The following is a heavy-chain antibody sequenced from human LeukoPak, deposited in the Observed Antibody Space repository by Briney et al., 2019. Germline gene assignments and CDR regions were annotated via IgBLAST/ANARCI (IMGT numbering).Heavy chain of an antibody. CDR1: GYSISSSNW. J-gene: IGHJ3*02. V-gene: IGHV4-38-2*01. CDR3: ARHDDSSGYWNAFDI. CDR2: VYISGST. D-gene: IGHD3-22*01. Sequence: SDTLSLTCAVSGYSISSSNWWGWIRQPAGKGLEWIGRVYISGSTNHNPSLKSRVTISLDTSKNQFSLKLSSVTAADTAVYYCARHDDSSGYWNAFDIWGQGTMVTVSS.